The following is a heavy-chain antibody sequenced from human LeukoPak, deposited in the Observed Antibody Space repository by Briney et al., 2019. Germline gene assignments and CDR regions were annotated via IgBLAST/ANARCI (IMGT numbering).Heavy chain of an antibody. CDR3: ARDYVDDIPMIKDY. J-gene: IGHJ4*02. D-gene: IGHD2-8*01. CDR2: INPSGGST. V-gene: IGHV1-46*01. Sequence: ASVTVSCKASGYTFTSYYIHWVRQAPGQGLEWMGIINPSGGSTTYAQKFQGRVTLTRDTSTSTVYMELSSLRSEDTAVYYCARDYVDDIPMIKDYWGQGTLVTVSS. CDR1: GYTFTSYY.